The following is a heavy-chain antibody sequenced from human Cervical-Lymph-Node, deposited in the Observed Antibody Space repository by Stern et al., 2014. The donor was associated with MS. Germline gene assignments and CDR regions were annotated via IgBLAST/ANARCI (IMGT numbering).Heavy chain of an antibody. Sequence: VQLVESGGGLVKPGGSLRLSCAASGFTFNDYTMTWVRQAPGKGLEWVSSVSSNSRYISYIDSVKGRLTISRDNAENLLYLEMSGLRAEDTAIYFCARIQGAAYFDSWGQGALVTVSS. J-gene: IGHJ4*02. CDR2: VSSNSRYI. D-gene: IGHD1-26*01. CDR3: ARIQGAAYFDS. V-gene: IGHV3-21*06. CDR1: GFTFNDYT.